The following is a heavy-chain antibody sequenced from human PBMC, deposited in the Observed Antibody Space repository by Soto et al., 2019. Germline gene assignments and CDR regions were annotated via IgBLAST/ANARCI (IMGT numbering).Heavy chain of an antibody. CDR1: GGSFSGYY. CDR3: ARSIGYYDYVLGSYRYWRWFDP. CDR2: INHSGST. J-gene: IGHJ5*02. V-gene: IGHV4-34*01. Sequence: QVQLQQWGAGLLKPSETLSLTCAVYGGSFSGYYWSWIRQPPGKGLEWIGEINHSGSTNYNPSLKSRVTISVDTSKNQFSLKLSSVTAADTAVYYCARSIGYYDYVLGSYRYWRWFDPWGQGTLVTVSS. D-gene: IGHD3-16*02.